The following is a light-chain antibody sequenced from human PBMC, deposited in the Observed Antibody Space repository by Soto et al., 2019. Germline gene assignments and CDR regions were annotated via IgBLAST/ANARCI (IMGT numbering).Light chain of an antibody. CDR2: EAT. CDR1: SSDVGSYTF. V-gene: IGLV2-23*01. Sequence: QSALTQPASVSGSPGPSITISCTGSSSDVGSYTFVSWYQHHPGKAPKLMIYEATKRPSGVSHRFSGSKSGNTASLTISGLQAEDEGEYYCCSYAGSMTGVFGGGTKLTVL. CDR3: CSYAGSMTGV. J-gene: IGLJ3*02.